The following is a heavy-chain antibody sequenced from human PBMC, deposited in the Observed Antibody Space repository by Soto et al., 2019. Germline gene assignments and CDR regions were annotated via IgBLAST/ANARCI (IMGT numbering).Heavy chain of an antibody. CDR2: IDPTDSYT. Sequence: PGESLKISCKGSGYSFTTYWISWVRQMPGEGLEWMGRIDPTDSYTNYSPSFQGYVTISADKSITTAYLQWSSLKASDTAMYYCARHVQQLVLNAFDIWGRGTMVTVSS. V-gene: IGHV5-10-1*01. J-gene: IGHJ3*02. CDR1: GYSFTTYW. CDR3: ARHVQQLVLNAFDI. D-gene: IGHD6-13*01.